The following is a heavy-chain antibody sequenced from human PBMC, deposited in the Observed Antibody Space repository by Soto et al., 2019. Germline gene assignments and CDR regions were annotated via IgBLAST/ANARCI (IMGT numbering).Heavy chain of an antibody. CDR2: INSDGTST. D-gene: IGHD3-22*01. J-gene: IGHJ4*02. CDR1: GFPFSTNW. V-gene: IGHV3-74*01. CDR3: ARDIDSSG. Sequence: EVQLVESGGGLVQPGGSLRLSCAASGFPFSTNWMHWVRQAPGKGLVWVSRINSDGTSTNYADSVKGRFTISRDNAKNALYVQMYSLRGGDTAMYYCARDIDSSGWGQGTLVTVSS.